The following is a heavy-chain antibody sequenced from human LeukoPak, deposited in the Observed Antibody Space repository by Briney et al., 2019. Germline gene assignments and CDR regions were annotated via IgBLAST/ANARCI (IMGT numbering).Heavy chain of an antibody. J-gene: IGHJ5*02. CDR1: GGSISSTGSF. CDR2: ISSSSSTI. Sequence: ETLSLTCTVSGGSISSTGSFWGWIRQAPGKGLEWVSYISSSSSTIYYADSVKGRFTISRDNAKNSLYLQMNSLRAEDTAVYYCARGAYGSGSYGDNWFDPWGQGTLVTVSS. CDR3: ARGAYGSGSYGDNWFDP. V-gene: IGHV3-48*01. D-gene: IGHD3-10*01.